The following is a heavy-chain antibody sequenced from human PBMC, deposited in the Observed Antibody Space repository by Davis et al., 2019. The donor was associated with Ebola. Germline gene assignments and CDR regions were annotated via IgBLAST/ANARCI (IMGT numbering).Heavy chain of an antibody. CDR3: TRLVVVAAINLDY. D-gene: IGHD2-15*01. CDR2: IKSKTDGGTT. CDR1: GFTFSNAW. Sequence: GESLKISCAASGFTFSNAWMSWVRQAPGKGLEWVGRIKSKTDGGTTDYAAPVKGRFTISRDDSKNTLYLQMNSLKTEDTAVYYCTRLVVVAAINLDYWGQGTLVTVSS. V-gene: IGHV3-15*01. J-gene: IGHJ4*02.